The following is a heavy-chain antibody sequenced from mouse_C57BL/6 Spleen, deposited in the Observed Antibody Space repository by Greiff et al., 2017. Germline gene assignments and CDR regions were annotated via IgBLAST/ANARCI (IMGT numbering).Heavy chain of an antibody. D-gene: IGHD1-1*01. CDR3: ARGGLRGSGGYYFDY. CDR2: INPGSGGT. V-gene: IGHV1-54*01. J-gene: IGHJ2*01. Sequence: VQLQQSGAELVRPGTSVKVSCKASGYAFTNYLIEWVKQRPGQGLEWIGVINPGSGGTNYNEKFKGKATLPADKSSSTAYMQLSSLTSEDSAVYFWARGGLRGSGGYYFDYWGQGTTLTVSS. CDR1: GYAFTNYL.